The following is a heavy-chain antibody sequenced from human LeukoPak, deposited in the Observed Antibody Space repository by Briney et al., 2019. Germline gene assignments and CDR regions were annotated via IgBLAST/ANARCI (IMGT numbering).Heavy chain of an antibody. J-gene: IGHJ4*02. D-gene: IGHD5-18*01. Sequence: ESLKISCKVSGYRFTSYWIRWVRPMPGKGLEWMGIIYPGDSDTRYSPSFQGQVTISADKSICTAYLQWSSLKASDTAMYYCARGVGEEALGGYSAYYFDYWGQGTLVTVSS. CDR2: IYPGDSDT. V-gene: IGHV5-51*01. CDR3: ARGVGEEALGGYSAYYFDY. CDR1: GYRFTSYW.